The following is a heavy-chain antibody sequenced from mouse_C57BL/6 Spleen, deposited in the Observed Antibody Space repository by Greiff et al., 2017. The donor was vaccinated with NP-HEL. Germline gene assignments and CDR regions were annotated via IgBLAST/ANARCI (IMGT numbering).Heavy chain of an antibody. V-gene: IGHV1-55*01. CDR3: AAAYTVETCCFGV. J-gene: IGHJ1*03. CDR1: GYTFTSYW. D-gene: IGHD1-1*01. CDR2: IYPGSGST. Sequence: QVQLQQPGAELVKPGASVKMSCKASGYTFTSYWITWVKQRPGQGLEWIGEIYPGSGSTNYNAKFKSKATLTVDKSSNAAYMQLSSLTSEDSAVYECAAAYTVETCCFGVWGTGTTVTVSS.